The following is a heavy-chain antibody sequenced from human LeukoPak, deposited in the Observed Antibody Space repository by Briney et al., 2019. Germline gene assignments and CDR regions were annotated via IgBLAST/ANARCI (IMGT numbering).Heavy chain of an antibody. D-gene: IGHD3-16*01. V-gene: IGHV3-21*01. CDR1: GFTFSSYS. Sequence: PGGSLRLSCAASGFTFSSYSMNWVRQAPGKGLEWVSSISSSSSYIYYADSVKGRFTISRDNAKNTLYLQMNSLRAEDTAVYYCARVGAATYAFDIWDQGTMVTVSS. CDR3: ARVGAATYAFDI. CDR2: ISSSSSYI. J-gene: IGHJ3*02.